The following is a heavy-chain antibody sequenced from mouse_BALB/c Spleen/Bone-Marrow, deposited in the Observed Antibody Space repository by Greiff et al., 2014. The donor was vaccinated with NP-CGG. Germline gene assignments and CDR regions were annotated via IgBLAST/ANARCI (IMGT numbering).Heavy chain of an antibody. J-gene: IGHJ4*01. Sequence: VQLQESGAELAKPGASVKMSCKASGYTFTSYWMHWVKQRPGQGLEWIGYINPSTGYTEYNQKFKDKATLTADKSCTAYMQLSSLTSEDSAVYYCARQITTVDYAMDYWGQGTSVNVSS. CDR1: GYTFTSYW. CDR3: ARQITTVDYAMDY. V-gene: IGHV1-7*01. D-gene: IGHD1-1*01. CDR2: INPSTGYT.